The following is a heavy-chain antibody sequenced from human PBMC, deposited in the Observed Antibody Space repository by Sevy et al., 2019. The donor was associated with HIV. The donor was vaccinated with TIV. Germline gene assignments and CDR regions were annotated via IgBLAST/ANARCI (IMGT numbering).Heavy chain of an antibody. V-gene: IGHV3-23*01. Sequence: GGSLRLSCAASGFTFSSYAMNWVRQAPGKGLEWVSTISGSGDTTYYADSVKGRFTISRDNSKNTLYLQMNSLRAEDTAIYYCAKDEWDNRNWYKDYWGQGTLVTVSS. D-gene: IGHD1-1*01. CDR1: GFTFSSYA. J-gene: IGHJ4*02. CDR3: AKDEWDNRNWYKDY. CDR2: ISGSGDTT.